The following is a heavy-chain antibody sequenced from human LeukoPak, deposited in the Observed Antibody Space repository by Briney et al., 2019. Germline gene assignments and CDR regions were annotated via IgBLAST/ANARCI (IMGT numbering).Heavy chain of an antibody. CDR2: TYYRSKWYN. CDR1: GGSVSSNSAA. D-gene: IGHD5-24*01. V-gene: IGHV6-1*01. CDR3: ARGSRVEMATIFAPFDY. Sequence: SQTLSLTCAISGGSVSSNSAAWNWIRQSPSRGLEWLGRTYYRSKWYNDYAVSVKSRITINPDTSKNQFSLQLNSVTPEDTAVYYCARGSRVEMATIFAPFDYWGQGTLVTVSS. J-gene: IGHJ4*02.